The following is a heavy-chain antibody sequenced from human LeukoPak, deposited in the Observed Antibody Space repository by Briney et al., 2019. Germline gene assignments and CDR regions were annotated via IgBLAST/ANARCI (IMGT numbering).Heavy chain of an antibody. CDR2: IYPGDSDT. D-gene: IGHD3-10*01. V-gene: IGHV5-51*01. Sequence: GESLKISCKGSGYSFSSYWIGWVRQMPGKGLEWMGIIYPGDSDTRYSPSFQGQVTISADRSITTAYVQWSSLKASDTAMYYCARSGLADMAIDYWGQGALVTVSS. CDR1: GYSFSSYW. CDR3: ARSGLADMAIDY. J-gene: IGHJ4*02.